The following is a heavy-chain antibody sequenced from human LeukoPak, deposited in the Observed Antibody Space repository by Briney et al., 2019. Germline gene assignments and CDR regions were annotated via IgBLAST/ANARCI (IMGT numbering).Heavy chain of an antibody. CDR2: IYYSGST. Sequence: SETLSLTCTVSGGSISSHYWSWIRQPPGKGLEWIGYIYYSGSTNYNPSLKSRVTISVDTSKNQFSLKLSSVTAADTAVYYCARGTVTTGKIRDNWGQGTLVAVSS. CDR1: GGSISSHY. V-gene: IGHV4-59*11. J-gene: IGHJ4*02. CDR3: ARGTVTTGKIRDN. D-gene: IGHD4-17*01.